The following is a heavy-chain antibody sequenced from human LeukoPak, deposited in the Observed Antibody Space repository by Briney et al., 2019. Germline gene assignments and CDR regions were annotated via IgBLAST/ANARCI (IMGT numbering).Heavy chain of an antibody. J-gene: IGHJ4*02. Sequence: GGSLRLSCVGSGFTFRSHAMSWVRQAPEKGLEFVSGISRDNSKNTLYLQMDSLRSEDTAVYYCAKDFRIGYSAHFDYWGQGALVTVSS. V-gene: IGHV3-23*01. CDR1: GFTFRSHA. CDR2: I. D-gene: IGHD2-21*01. CDR3: AKDFRIGYSAHFDY.